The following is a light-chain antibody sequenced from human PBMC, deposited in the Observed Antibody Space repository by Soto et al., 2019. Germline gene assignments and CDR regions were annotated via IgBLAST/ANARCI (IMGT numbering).Light chain of an antibody. Sequence: QSALTQPASVSGSPGQSITISCTGNSSDVGGYNYVSWYQQHPGKAPKLMIYEVSNRPSGVSNRFSGSKSGNTASLTISGLQAEDEADYYCSSYKSSSPYVFGTGTKVTVL. CDR3: SSYKSSSPYV. V-gene: IGLV2-14*01. CDR1: SSDVGGYNY. CDR2: EVS. J-gene: IGLJ1*01.